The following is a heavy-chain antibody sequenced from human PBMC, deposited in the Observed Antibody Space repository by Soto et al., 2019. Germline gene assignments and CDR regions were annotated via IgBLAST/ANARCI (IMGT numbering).Heavy chain of an antibody. CDR3: AKEGEHSSGWANFDY. D-gene: IGHD6-19*01. Sequence: EVQLLESGGGLVQPGGSLRLSCAASGFTFSSYAMSWVRQAPGKGLEWVSAISGSGVSTYYADSVKGRFTISRDNSKNTLYLQMNSLRAENTAVYYCAKEGEHSSGWANFDYWGQGTLVTVSS. V-gene: IGHV3-23*01. CDR1: GFTFSSYA. J-gene: IGHJ4*02. CDR2: ISGSGVST.